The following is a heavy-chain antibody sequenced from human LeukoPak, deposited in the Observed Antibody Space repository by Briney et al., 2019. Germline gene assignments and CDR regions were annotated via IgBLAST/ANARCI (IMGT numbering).Heavy chain of an antibody. CDR2: IYHSGST. J-gene: IGHJ3*02. D-gene: IGHD6-13*01. Sequence: SETLSLTCTVSGYSISSGYYWGWVRQPPGKGLEWIGSIYHSGSTYYHPSLKSRLTISLYASTNQFSLNLRPVTAADTAIYYCARHVAAAGPYPYAFDIWGQGTRVTVSS. V-gene: IGHV4-38-2*02. CDR1: GYSISSGYY. CDR3: ARHVAAAGPYPYAFDI.